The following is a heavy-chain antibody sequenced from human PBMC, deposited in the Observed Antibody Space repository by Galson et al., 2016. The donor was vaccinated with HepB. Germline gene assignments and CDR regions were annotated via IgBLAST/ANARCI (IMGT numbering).Heavy chain of an antibody. V-gene: IGHV4-61*01. CDR3: AREKYSSSWYQYYFDY. CDR1: GDSVSSDSYY. D-gene: IGHD6-13*01. Sequence: ETLSLTCTVSGDSVSSDSYYWSWIRQPPGKGLECIGNIYYSGSTNYNPSLKSRVTITVDTSKNQFSLKLNSVTATDTAVYYCAREKYSSSWYQYYFDYWGQGTLVTVSS. CDR2: IYYSGST. J-gene: IGHJ4*02.